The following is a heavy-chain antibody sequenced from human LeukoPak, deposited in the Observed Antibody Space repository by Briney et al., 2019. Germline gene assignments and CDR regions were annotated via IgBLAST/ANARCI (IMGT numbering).Heavy chain of an antibody. D-gene: IGHD3-10*01. CDR2: IWYDGSKK. CDR3: VRTLGSQDY. J-gene: IGHJ4*02. Sequence: GGSLRLSCATSGFTFSSYGMHWVRQAPGKGLEWVAVIWYDGSKKYYADSVKGRFTISRDNSKNTLYLQMNSLRAEDTAVYYCVRTLGSQDYWGQGTLVTVSS. V-gene: IGHV3-33*01. CDR1: GFTFSSYG.